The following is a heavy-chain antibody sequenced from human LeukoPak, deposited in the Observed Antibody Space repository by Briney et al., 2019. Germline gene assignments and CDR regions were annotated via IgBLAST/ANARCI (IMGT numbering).Heavy chain of an antibody. J-gene: IGHJ6*02. CDR3: ARGPVEAVFGVSTED. CDR2: MNPSSGNT. V-gene: IGHV1-8*02. CDR1: GYVFTSYG. D-gene: IGHD3-10*02. Sequence: ASVKVSCKASGYVFTSYGISWVRQAPGQGLEWMGWMNPSSGNTGYAQKFQGRVSMTRDTSISTAYMELSSLRSEDTAVYYCARGPVEAVFGVSTEDWGQGTTVTVSS.